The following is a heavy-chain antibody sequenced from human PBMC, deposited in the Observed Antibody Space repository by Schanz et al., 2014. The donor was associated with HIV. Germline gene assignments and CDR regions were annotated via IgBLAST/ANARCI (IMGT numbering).Heavy chain of an antibody. CDR2: IIPIFGTP. CDR3: ARGAAEMATMTPWRY. D-gene: IGHD5-12*01. V-gene: IGHV1-69*01. Sequence: QVQLVQSGAEVKKPGSSVKVSCKASGGSFSSYAINWVRQAPGQGLEWMGGIIPIFGTPNYAQKFQGRVTITADESTRTAYMELSSLRSEDTAVYYCARGAAEMATMTPWRYWGQGTLVIVSS. CDR1: GGSFSSYA. J-gene: IGHJ4*02.